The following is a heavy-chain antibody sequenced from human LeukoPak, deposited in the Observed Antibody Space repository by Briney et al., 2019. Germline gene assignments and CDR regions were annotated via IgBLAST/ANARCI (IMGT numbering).Heavy chain of an antibody. V-gene: IGHV3-21*01. CDR1: GFTFSSYS. CDR3: ARELYSGNDRSGYGMDV. D-gene: IGHD5-12*01. Sequence: PGGSLRLSCAASGFTFSSYSMNWVRQAPGKGLEWVSSISSSSSYIYYADSVKGRFTISRDNAKNSLYLQMNSLRAEDTAVYYCARELYSGNDRSGYGMDVWGQGTTVTVSS. CDR2: ISSSSSYI. J-gene: IGHJ6*02.